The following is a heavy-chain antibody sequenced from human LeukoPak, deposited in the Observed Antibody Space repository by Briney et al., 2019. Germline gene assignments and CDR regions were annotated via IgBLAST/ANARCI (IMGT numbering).Heavy chain of an antibody. Sequence: PGGSLRLSCAASGFTFSSYWMSWVRQAPGKGLEWVANIKKDGSEKYYVDSVKGRFTISRDNAKTSLYLQMNSLRAEDTAVYYCAKDHGRSGYYLHYFDYWGQGTLVTVSS. V-gene: IGHV3-7*01. CDR3: AKDHGRSGYYLHYFDY. CDR1: GFTFSSYW. CDR2: IKKDGSEK. J-gene: IGHJ4*02. D-gene: IGHD3-22*01.